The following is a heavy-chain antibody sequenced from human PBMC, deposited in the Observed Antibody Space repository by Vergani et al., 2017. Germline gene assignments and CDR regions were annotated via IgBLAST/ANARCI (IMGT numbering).Heavy chain of an antibody. Sequence: QVQLQESGPGLVKPSQTLSLTCTVSGGSISSGDYYWSWIRQPPGKGLEWIGYIYYSGSTYYNPSLKSRVTISVDTSKNQFSLKLSSVTAADTAVYYCARGAYYDSSGYYXFDYWGQGTLVTVSS. CDR1: GGSISSGDYY. V-gene: IGHV4-30-4*01. CDR3: ARGAYYDSSGYYXFDY. J-gene: IGHJ4*02. D-gene: IGHD3-22*01. CDR2: IYYSGST.